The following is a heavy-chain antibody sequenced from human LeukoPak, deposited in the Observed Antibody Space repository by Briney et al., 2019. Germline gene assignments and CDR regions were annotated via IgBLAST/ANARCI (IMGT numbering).Heavy chain of an antibody. V-gene: IGHV4-34*01. J-gene: IGHJ4*02. D-gene: IGHD4-17*01. CDR3: ARADGDYVWDY. Sequence: PSETLSLTCVVYGGSFSGYYWSWIRQPPGKGLEWIGEINHSGSTNYNPSLKSRVTISVDTSKNQFSLKLSSVTAADTAVYYCARADGDYVWDYWGQGTLVTVSS. CDR1: GGSFSGYY. CDR2: INHSGST.